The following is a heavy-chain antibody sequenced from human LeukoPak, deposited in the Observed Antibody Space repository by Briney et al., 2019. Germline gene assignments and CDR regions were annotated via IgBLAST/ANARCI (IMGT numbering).Heavy chain of an antibody. CDR1: GGTLISYA. Sequence: SVKVSCKASGGTLISYAISWVRQAPGQGLEWMGRIIPILGIANYAQKFQGRVTITADKSTSTAYMELSSLRSEDTAVYYCARVGYPYYYDYGMDVRGQGTTVTVSS. CDR2: IIPILGIA. V-gene: IGHV1-69*04. CDR3: ARVGYPYYYDYGMDV. J-gene: IGHJ6*02. D-gene: IGHD5-12*01.